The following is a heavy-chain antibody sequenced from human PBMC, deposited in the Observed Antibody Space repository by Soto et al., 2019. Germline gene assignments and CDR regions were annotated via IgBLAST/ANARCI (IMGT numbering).Heavy chain of an antibody. CDR1: GYSFTNYW. CDR2: VHPDDSDT. D-gene: IGHD3-3*02. J-gene: IGHJ6*02. CDR3: ARRSIRFGLDV. V-gene: IGHV5-51*01. Sequence: GESLKISCKGSGYSFTNYWIGWVRQLPGKGLEWMGLVHPDDSDTRYSPSFEGQVTMSADKSIDTAYLQWSSLKASDTAMYYCARRSIRFGLDVWGQGTAVTVSS.